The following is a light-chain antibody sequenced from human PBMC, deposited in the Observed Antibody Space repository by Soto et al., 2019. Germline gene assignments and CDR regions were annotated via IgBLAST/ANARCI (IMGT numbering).Light chain of an antibody. CDR3: EQYSSLPYT. Sequence: DIQMTHSPSTLSAFVGDRVTITCRASQSIGSWLAWYQHKPAKSPTVLIYKASSLEGGVPSRFSGSGSGTEFTLTINNLQPDDSATYYCEQYSSLPYTFGQGTKLEI. V-gene: IGKV1-5*03. CDR2: KAS. J-gene: IGKJ2*01. CDR1: QSIGSW.